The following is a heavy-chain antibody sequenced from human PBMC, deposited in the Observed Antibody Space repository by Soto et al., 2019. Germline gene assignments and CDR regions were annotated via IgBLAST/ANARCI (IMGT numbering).Heavy chain of an antibody. CDR3: ARGSPYYDYIWGSCRQGPGAFDI. CDR2: IYSSGST. V-gene: IGHV4-59*08. CDR1: GGSISSYY. D-gene: IGHD3-16*02. Sequence: QVQLQESGPGLVKPPATLSLTCTVSGGSISSYYWSWIRQPPGKGLEWIGSIYSSGSTNYNPSLMRQVTISVDTSRKQHSLKLSSVAAADTAVYYCARGSPYYDYIWGSCRQGPGAFDIWGQGTMVTVSS. J-gene: IGHJ3*02.